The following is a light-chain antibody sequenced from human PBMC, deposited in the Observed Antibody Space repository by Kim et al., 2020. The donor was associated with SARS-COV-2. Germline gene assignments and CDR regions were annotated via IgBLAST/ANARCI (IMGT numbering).Light chain of an antibody. Sequence: ASVGDAVTIACRSNQSISSWLAWYQQKPGKAPKLLIYDASSLESGVPSRFSGSGSGTEFTLTISSLQPDDFATYYCQQYNSYPWTFGQGTKVDIK. V-gene: IGKV1-5*01. CDR2: DAS. J-gene: IGKJ1*01. CDR3: QQYNSYPWT. CDR1: QSISSW.